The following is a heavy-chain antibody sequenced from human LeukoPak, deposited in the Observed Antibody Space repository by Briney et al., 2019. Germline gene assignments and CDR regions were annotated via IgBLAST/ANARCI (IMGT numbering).Heavy chain of an antibody. CDR1: GYSISTGYY. Sequence: SETLSLTCAVSGYSISTGYYWGWIRQPPGKGLEWIGNIYHSGNAYYNPSLKSRVTISVDTSKNQFSLKLSSVTAADTAVYYCARRGYSYGSPLDYWGQGTLVTVSS. CDR2: IYHSGNA. J-gene: IGHJ4*02. V-gene: IGHV4-38-2*01. CDR3: ARRGYSYGSPLDY. D-gene: IGHD5-18*01.